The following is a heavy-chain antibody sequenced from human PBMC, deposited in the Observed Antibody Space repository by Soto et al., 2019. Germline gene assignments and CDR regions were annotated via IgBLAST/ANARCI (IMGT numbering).Heavy chain of an antibody. J-gene: IGHJ3*02. D-gene: IGHD3-22*01. CDR1: GFTFSSYD. V-gene: IGHV3-13*01. CDR3: ARGDYYDSSGYYSPSAFDI. Sequence: GSLRLSCAASGFTFSSYDMHWVRQATGKGLEWVSAIGTAGDTYYPGSVKGRFTISRENAKNSLYLQMNSLRAGDTAVYYCARGDYYDSSGYYSPSAFDIWGQGTMVTVSS. CDR2: IGTAGDT.